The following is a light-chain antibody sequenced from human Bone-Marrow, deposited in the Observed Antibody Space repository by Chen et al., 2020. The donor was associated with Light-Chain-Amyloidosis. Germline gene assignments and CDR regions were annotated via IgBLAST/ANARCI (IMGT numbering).Light chain of an antibody. CDR2: RDT. Sequence: SYELTQPPSVSVSPGQTARITCSGDDLPTKYAYWYQQKPGQAPVLVIHRDTERPSGISVRFSGSSSGTTAALTSRGVQAEDEANYHCQAADSSGTYEVIFGGGTKLTVL. J-gene: IGLJ2*01. CDR1: DLPTKY. V-gene: IGLV3-25*03. CDR3: QAADSSGTYEVI.